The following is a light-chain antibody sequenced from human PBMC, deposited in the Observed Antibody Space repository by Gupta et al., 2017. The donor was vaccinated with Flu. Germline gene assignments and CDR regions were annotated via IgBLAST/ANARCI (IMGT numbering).Light chain of an antibody. V-gene: IGKV3-20*01. J-gene: IGKJ4*01. CDR3: QHDGTSPLT. Sequence: ESVLTQSPGTLSLSPGDRATLSCRSSESVVGPYLAWYQQRPGQAPRLLLYDASNRATGIPDRFTGSGSGTEFTLTISRLEPEDSAVYYCQHDGTSPLTFGGGTKVEI. CDR2: DAS. CDR1: ESVVGPY.